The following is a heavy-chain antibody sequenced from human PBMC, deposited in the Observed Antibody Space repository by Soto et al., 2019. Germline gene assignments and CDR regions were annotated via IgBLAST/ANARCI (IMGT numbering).Heavy chain of an antibody. CDR2: ISGSGDST. J-gene: IGHJ6*02. V-gene: IGHV3-23*01. CDR3: ANVAGLTSGYYYYGMDV. Sequence: GGSLRLSCAASGFTFSNNAMSWVRQAPGKGLEWVSSISGSGDSTYYADSVKGRSTVSTDNSKNTVSLRVSSLRAEDTGLYYCANVAGLTSGYYYYGMDVWGQGTPVTVSS. CDR1: GFTFSNNA. D-gene: IGHD2-2*01.